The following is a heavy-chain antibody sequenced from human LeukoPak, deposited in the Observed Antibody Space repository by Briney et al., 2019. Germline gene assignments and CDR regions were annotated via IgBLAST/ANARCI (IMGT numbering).Heavy chain of an antibody. CDR2: VSGSSGST. CDR3: AKGSANYYALSLDY. Sequence: GGSLRLSCAASGFTFSSYSMNWVRQAPGKGLEWVSAVSGSSGSTYYADSVKGRFTISRDNSKNTLYLQMNSLRAEDTAVYYCAKGSANYYALSLDYWGQGTLVTVSS. CDR1: GFTFSSYS. D-gene: IGHD1-26*01. J-gene: IGHJ4*02. V-gene: IGHV3-23*01.